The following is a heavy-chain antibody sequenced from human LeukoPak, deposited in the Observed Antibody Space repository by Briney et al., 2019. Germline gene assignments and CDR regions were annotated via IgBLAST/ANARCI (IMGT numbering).Heavy chain of an antibody. Sequence: ASVKVSCKASGYTFTGYYMHWVRQAPGQGLEWMGWINPNSGGTNYAQKLQGRVTMTTDTSTSTAYMELRSLRSDDTAVYYCARVQPELWFGEYNNWFDPWGQGTLVTVSS. CDR2: INPNSGGT. D-gene: IGHD3-10*01. CDR3: ARVQPELWFGEYNNWFDP. J-gene: IGHJ5*02. V-gene: IGHV1-2*02. CDR1: GYTFTGYY.